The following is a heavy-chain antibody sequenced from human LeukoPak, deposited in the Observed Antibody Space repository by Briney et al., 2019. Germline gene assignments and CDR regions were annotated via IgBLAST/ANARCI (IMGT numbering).Heavy chain of an antibody. D-gene: IGHD2-21*01. CDR1: GFTFSIYW. CDR3: ARIFQFYSNGFDI. CDR2: IKQDGSEK. J-gene: IGHJ3*02. Sequence: GGSLRLSCAASGFTFSIYWMTWVRQAPGKGLEWVANIKQDGSEKYYVDSVKGRFTISRDNAKNSLYLRMNSLRAEDTAVYYCARIFQFYSNGFDIWGPGTMVTVSS. V-gene: IGHV3-7*03.